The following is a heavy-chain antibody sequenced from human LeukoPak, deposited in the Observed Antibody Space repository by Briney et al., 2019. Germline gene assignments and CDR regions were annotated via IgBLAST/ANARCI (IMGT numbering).Heavy chain of an antibody. V-gene: IGHV3-23*01. Sequence: PGGSLRLSCAASGFTFSSYAMSWVRQAPGKGLEWVSAISHSAYSTYYADSVKGRFTISRDNSKNTLYLQMSSLRAEDTAVYYCAKAPPPYCSGGSCFDAFDIWGQGTVVTVSS. J-gene: IGHJ3*02. CDR3: AKAPPPYCSGGSCFDAFDI. CDR2: ISHSAYST. CDR1: GFTFSSYA. D-gene: IGHD2-15*01.